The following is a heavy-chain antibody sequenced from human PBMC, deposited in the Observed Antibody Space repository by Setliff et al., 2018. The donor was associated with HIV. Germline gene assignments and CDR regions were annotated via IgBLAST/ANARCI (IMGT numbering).Heavy chain of an antibody. Sequence: SETLSLTCVVSGYSISSGYYWVWIRQPPGTGLEWIGSFYHSTTYYNPSLKSRVTISVDTSKNQFSLKLISVTAADTAVYYCARYGGNSFWFDPWGQGTLVTVSS. D-gene: IGHD2-21*01. CDR2: FYHSTT. V-gene: IGHV4-38-2*01. CDR1: GYSISSGYY. CDR3: ARYGGNSFWFDP. J-gene: IGHJ5*02.